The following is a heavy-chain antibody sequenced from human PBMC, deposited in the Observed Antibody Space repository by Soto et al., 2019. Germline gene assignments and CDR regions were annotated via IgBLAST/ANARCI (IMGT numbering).Heavy chain of an antibody. CDR3: ARTEGPYYDSSGYYNY. CDR1: GGSISSYY. CDR2: IYYSGST. Sequence: TLSLTCTVSGGSISSYYWSWIRQPPGKGLEWIGYIYYSGSTNYNPSLKSRVTISVDTSKNQFSLKLSSVTAADTAVYYCARTEGPYYDSSGYYNYWGQGTLVTVSS. V-gene: IGHV4-59*01. J-gene: IGHJ4*02. D-gene: IGHD3-22*01.